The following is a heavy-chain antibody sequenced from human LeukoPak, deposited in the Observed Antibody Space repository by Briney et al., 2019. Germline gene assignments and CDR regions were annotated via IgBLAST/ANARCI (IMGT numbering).Heavy chain of an antibody. CDR2: INPNSGGT. CDR1: GYTFTGYY. D-gene: IGHD3-3*01. CDR3: ARGAVDYDFWSGYGATHFDY. V-gene: IGHV1-2*02. Sequence: GASVKVSCKASGYTFTGYYMHWVRQAPGQGLEWMGWINPNSGGTNYAQKLQGRVTMTTDTSTSTAYMELRSLRSDDTAVYYCARGAVDYDFWSGYGATHFDYWGQGTLVTVSS. J-gene: IGHJ4*02.